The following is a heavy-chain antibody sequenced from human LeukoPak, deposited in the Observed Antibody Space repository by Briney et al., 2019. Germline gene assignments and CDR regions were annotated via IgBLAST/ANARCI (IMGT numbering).Heavy chain of an antibody. D-gene: IGHD3-16*01. Sequence: GASVKVSCKASGYTFTGYYMHWVRQAPGQGLEWMGWINPNTGDTNFSQRFQGRVTMTRDMSITTAYMELSRLRSDDTAVYYCARHHSGVLGYWGQGSLITVSS. CDR1: GYTFTGYY. J-gene: IGHJ4*02. V-gene: IGHV1-2*02. CDR2: INPNTGDT. CDR3: ARHHSGVLGY.